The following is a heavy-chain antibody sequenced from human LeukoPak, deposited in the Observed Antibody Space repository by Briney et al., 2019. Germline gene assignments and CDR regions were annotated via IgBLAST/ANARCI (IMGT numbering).Heavy chain of an antibody. J-gene: IGHJ4*02. V-gene: IGHV4-30-2*01. CDR3: APQPRFVYYFDY. CDR1: GGSISSGDYY. Sequence: SETLSLTCTVSGGSISSGDYYWSWIRQPPGKGLEWIGYIYHSTSTYYNPSLKSRVTLSVDTSKNQFSLKLSSVTAADTAVYYCAPQPRFVYYFDYWGQGTLVTVSS. CDR2: IYHSTST. D-gene: IGHD3-3*01.